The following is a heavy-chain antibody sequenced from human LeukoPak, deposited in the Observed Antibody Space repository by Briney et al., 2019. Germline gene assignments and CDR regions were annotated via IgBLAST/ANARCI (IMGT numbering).Heavy chain of an antibody. Sequence: PSETLSLTCTVSGGSISSYYWSWIRQPPGKGLEWIGYIYYGGSTNYNPSLKSRVTISVDTSKNQFSLKLSSVTAADTAVYYCASSSWYGRIDYWGQGTLVTVSS. CDR1: GGSISSYY. CDR2: IYYGGST. D-gene: IGHD6-13*01. J-gene: IGHJ4*02. CDR3: ASSSWYGRIDY. V-gene: IGHV4-59*08.